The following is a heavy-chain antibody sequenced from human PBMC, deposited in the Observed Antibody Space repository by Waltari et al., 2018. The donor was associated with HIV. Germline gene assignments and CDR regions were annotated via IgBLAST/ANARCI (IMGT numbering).Heavy chain of an antibody. CDR2: IHSSGST. D-gene: IGHD2-2*02. CDR3: ARIHTAVTYLLDS. V-gene: IGHV4-39*01. Sequence: QLQLQESGPRLVKPSETLSLTCAVPGGSLIGRFYHWGWVRQPPGKGLAWIGSIHSSGSTYYNPSLTSRLTISIDTSKNHFSLRLTSVTAADTSVYYCARIHTAVTYLLDSWGQGTLVTVSS. CDR1: GGSLIGRFYH. J-gene: IGHJ4*02.